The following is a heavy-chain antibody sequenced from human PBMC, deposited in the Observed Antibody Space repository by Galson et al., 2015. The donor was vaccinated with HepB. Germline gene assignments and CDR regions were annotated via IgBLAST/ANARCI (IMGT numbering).Heavy chain of an antibody. D-gene: IGHD6-13*01. V-gene: IGHV3-21*01. CDR1: GFTFSSYS. J-gene: IGHJ4*02. Sequence: SLRLSCAASGFTFSSYSMNWVRQAPGKGLEWVSSISSSSSYIYYADSVKGRFTISRDNAKNSLYLQMNSLRAEDTAVYYCATSPGYSSSWYPVDYWGQGTLVTVSS. CDR2: ISSSSSYI. CDR3: ATSPGYSSSWYPVDY.